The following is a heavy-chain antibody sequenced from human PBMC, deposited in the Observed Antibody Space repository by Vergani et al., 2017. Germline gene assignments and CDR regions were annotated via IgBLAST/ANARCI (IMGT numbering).Heavy chain of an antibody. CDR2: INSDGSST. D-gene: IGHD3-22*01. Sequence: EVQMLESGGNLVQPGGSLRLSCAASGFTFSSYWMHWVRQAPGKGLVWVSRINSDGSSTSYADSVKGRFTISRDNAKNTLYLQMNSLRAEDTAVYYCARDKFSYYDSSGPIDAFDIWGQGTMVTGSS. J-gene: IGHJ3*02. CDR3: ARDKFSYYDSSGPIDAFDI. V-gene: IGHV3-74*01. CDR1: GFTFSSYW.